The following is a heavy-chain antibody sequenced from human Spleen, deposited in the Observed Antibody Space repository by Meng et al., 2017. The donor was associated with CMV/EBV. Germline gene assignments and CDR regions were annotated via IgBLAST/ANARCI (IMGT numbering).Heavy chain of an antibody. CDR3: ARVGEGSGSYYYYYGMDV. CDR1: GFTFSSYW. CDR2: IKQDGSEK. Sequence: GESLKISCAASGFTFSSYWMSWVRQAPGKGLEWVANIKQDGSEKYYVDSVKGRFTISRDNSKNTLYLQMNSLRAEDTAVYYCARVGEGSGSYYYYYGMDVWGQGTTVTVSS. V-gene: IGHV3-7*01. J-gene: IGHJ6*02. D-gene: IGHD3-10*01.